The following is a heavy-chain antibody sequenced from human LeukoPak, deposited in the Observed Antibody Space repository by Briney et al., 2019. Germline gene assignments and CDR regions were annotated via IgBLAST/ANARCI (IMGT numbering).Heavy chain of an antibody. V-gene: IGHV3-30*18. CDR1: GFTFSAYG. Sequence: GGSLRLSCAASGFTFSAYGMRWVRQAPGKGLKWVAVISYDGNTKYYADSVKGRFTISRDNSKDTLHLQMNSLRAEDTAVYYCAKRVDYGSSWYYFDYWGQGTLVTVSS. J-gene: IGHJ4*02. CDR2: ISYDGNTK. D-gene: IGHD6-13*01. CDR3: AKRVDYGSSWYYFDY.